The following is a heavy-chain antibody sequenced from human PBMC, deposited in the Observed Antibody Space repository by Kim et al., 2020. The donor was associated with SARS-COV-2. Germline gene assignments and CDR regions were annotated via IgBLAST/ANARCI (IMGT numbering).Heavy chain of an antibody. J-gene: IGHJ6*01. Sequence: SETLSLTCTVSGGSLSSSSYYWGWIRQPPGKGLEWIGTAYYIGNTYYNPSLKSRVTISVDTSKNQFSLKLGSVTAADTAFYYCARHQRYSRGCYVAFYY. CDR1: GGSLSSSSYY. V-gene: IGHV4-39*01. D-gene: IGHD6-19*01. CDR2: AYYIGNT. CDR3: ARHQRYSRGCYVAFYY.